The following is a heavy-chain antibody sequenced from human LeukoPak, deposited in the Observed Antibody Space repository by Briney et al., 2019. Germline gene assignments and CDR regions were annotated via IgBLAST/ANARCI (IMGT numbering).Heavy chain of an antibody. CDR3: ARANDYYGSGIPYYFDY. V-gene: IGHV4-61*01. CDR1: GGSVSSGSYY. CDR2: IYYSGSS. D-gene: IGHD3-10*01. J-gene: IGHJ4*02. Sequence: SETLSLTCTVSGGSVSSGSYYWSWIRQPPGKGLEWIGFIYYSGSSNYNPSLKSRVTISVDTSKNQFSLKLSSVTAADTAVYYCARANDYYGSGIPYYFDYWGQGTLVTVSS.